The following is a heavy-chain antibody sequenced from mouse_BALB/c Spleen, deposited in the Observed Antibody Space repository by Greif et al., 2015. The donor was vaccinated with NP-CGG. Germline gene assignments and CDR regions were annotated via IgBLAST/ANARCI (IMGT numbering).Heavy chain of an antibody. CDR1: GYTFTDYY. Sequence: VQLQQSGAELARPGASVKLSCKASGYTFTDYYINWVKQRTGQGLEWIGEIYPGSGNTYYNEKFKGKATLTADKSSSTAYMQLSSLTSEDSRVYFCARRGVRRAMDYWGQGTSVTVSS. V-gene: IGHV1-77*01. D-gene: IGHD2-14*01. J-gene: IGHJ4*01. CDR3: ARRGVRRAMDY. CDR2: IYPGSGNT.